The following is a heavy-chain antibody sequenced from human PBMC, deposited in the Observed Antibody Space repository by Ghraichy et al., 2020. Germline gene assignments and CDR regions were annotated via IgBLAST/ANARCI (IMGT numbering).Heavy chain of an antibody. CDR2: IYYSGST. V-gene: IGHV4-31*03. D-gene: IGHD2-21*01. CDR3: ARYSYGFYWYFDL. J-gene: IGHJ2*01. CDR1: GGSISSGGYY. Sequence: SLNISCTVSGGSISSGGYYWSWIRQHPGKGLEWIGYIYYSGSTYYNPSLKSRVTISVDTSKNQFSLKLSSVTAADTAVYYCARYSYGFYWYFDLWGRGTLVTVSS.